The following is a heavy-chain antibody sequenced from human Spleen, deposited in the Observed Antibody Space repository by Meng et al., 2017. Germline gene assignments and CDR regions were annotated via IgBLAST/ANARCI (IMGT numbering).Heavy chain of an antibody. J-gene: IGHJ4*02. CDR3: ARDVGAIDY. D-gene: IGHD1-26*01. CDR1: GDSGSSNNGA. Sequence: QAQLHQSGPGLVQPPPSLPLTCAISGDSGSSNNGAWNWIRQAPSRGLEGLGSTFYRSKWYNDYAVSVKSRITINPDTSKNHFSLQLTSVTPEDTVVYYCARDVGAIDYWGQGTLVTVSS. V-gene: IGHV6-1*01. CDR2: TFYRSKWYN.